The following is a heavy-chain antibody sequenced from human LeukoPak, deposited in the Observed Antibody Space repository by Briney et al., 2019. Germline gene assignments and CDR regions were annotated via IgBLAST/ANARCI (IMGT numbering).Heavy chain of an antibody. V-gene: IGHV5-51*01. J-gene: IGHJ5*01. CDR3: VGHPTDHCSGGICYSGPGDT. D-gene: IGHD2-15*01. CDR2: IYPGDSET. Sequence: PGESLKISCKGSGYRFSSYWIGWVRQMSGKGLEWLGVIYPGDSETKYSPSFEGQVTISVDKFITTAYLQWSSLKASDTGMYYCVGHPTDHCSGGICYSGPGDTWGQGTLVTVSS. CDR1: GYRFSSYW.